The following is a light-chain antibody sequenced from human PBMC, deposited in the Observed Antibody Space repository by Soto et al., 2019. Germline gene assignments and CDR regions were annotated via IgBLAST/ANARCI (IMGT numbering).Light chain of an antibody. Sequence: DIQVTQSPSSLSASVGDRVTITCQASQDITNYLNWYQQKPGKAXELLIYSASRLQSGVPSRFGGSGSGTDFTLTISDLQPEDFANYYCQQSYTTPPITFGLGTRLEIK. CDR3: QQSYTTPPIT. V-gene: IGKV1-39*01. J-gene: IGKJ5*01. CDR2: SAS. CDR1: QDITNY.